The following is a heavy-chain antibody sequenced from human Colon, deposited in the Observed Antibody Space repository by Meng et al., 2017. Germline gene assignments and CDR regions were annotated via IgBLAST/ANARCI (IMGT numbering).Heavy chain of an antibody. CDR1: GDSVSSNSAA. CDR3: ARSGSSGWIDY. Sequence: QLQLQQSCPRLVKPSQTLSLTWAISGDSVSSNSAAWNWIMHSPSRGLEWLGRTYYRSKWYNGYAVSVKSRITINPETSKNQFSLQLNSVTPEDTAMYYCARSGSSGWIDYWGQGTLVTVSS. D-gene: IGHD6-19*01. CDR2: TYYRSKWYN. V-gene: IGHV6-1*01. J-gene: IGHJ4*02.